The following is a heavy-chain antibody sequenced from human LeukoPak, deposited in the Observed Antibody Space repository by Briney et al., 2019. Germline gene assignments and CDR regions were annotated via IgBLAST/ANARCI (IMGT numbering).Heavy chain of an antibody. CDR3: AKGAPYSSSLSNWFDP. V-gene: IGHV3-23*01. J-gene: IGHJ5*02. Sequence: PGGCLRLSCAASGFTFSSYAMTWVRQAPGKGLEWGSAISGSGGSTHYADSVKGRFTISRDNSKSTLYLQMYSLRPEDTAVYYCAKGAPYSSSLSNWFDPWGQGTLVTASS. CDR2: ISGSGGST. D-gene: IGHD6-6*01. CDR1: GFTFSSYA.